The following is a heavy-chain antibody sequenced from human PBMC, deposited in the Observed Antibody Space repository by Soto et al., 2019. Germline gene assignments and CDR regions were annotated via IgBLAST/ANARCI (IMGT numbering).Heavy chain of an antibody. V-gene: IGHV4-30-2*01. D-gene: IGHD5-18*01. J-gene: IGHJ4*02. CDR3: ARATAMAKQSAYYFDY. CDR1: GGSISSGGYS. Sequence: SETLSLTCAVSGGSISSGGYSWSWIRQPPGKGLEWIGYIYHSGSTYYNPSLKSRVTISVDRSKNQFSLKLSSVTAADTAVYYCARATAMAKQSAYYFDYWGQGTLVTVSS. CDR2: IYHSGST.